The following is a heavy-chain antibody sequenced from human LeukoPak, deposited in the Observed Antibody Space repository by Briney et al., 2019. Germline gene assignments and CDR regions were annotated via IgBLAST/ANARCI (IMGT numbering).Heavy chain of an antibody. CDR1: GGTFSSYA. D-gene: IGHD3-3*01. J-gene: IGHJ4*02. CDR3: ARGTSIFGGDPGPYYFDY. CDR2: IIPIFGTA. V-gene: IGHV1-69*13. Sequence: SVKVSCKASGGTFSSYAISWVRQAPGQGLEWMGGIIPIFGTANYAQKFQGRVTITADESTSTAYMELSSLRSEDTAVYYCARGTSIFGGDPGPYYFDYWGQGTLVTVSS.